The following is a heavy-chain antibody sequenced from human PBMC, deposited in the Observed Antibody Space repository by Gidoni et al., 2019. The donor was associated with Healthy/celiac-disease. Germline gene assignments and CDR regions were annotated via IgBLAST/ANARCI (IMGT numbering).Heavy chain of an antibody. J-gene: IGHJ4*01. CDR1: GFTFSNAW. CDR2: IKIKTYGGTT. Sequence: EVQLVESGGGLVKPGGSLNLYCAASGFTFSNAWMIWVRQAPEKGRDWVGRIKIKTYGGTTYYASPVKGRFTISRDDSKNTLYLQMIILKTEDTAVYYCTTLDYWGHGTLVTVSS. CDR3: TTLDY. V-gene: IGHV3-15*01.